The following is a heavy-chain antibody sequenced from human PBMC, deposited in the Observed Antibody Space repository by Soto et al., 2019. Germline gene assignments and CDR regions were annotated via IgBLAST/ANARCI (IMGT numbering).Heavy chain of an antibody. J-gene: IGHJ5*02. CDR3: ATSTTAIWNWFDP. CDR1: GISVSDNY. CDR2: IYAGGST. Sequence: EVQLVESGGDSVQPWGSLGLSCVVSGISVSDNYMAWVRQAPGKGLEWVSFIYAGGSTYYADSVKGRFTIPRDNSENAVYLQMNTLRVDDTAVYYCATSTTAIWNWFDPWGQGTLVTVSS. V-gene: IGHV3-66*01.